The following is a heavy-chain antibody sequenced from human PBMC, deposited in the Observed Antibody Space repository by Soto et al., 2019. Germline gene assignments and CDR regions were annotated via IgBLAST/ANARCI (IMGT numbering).Heavy chain of an antibody. Sequence: PSETLSLTCTVSGGSISSCVYYWNWIRQPPGKGLEWIGYIYYSGDIYYSPSLKSRVTISLDTSKNQFSLNLNSVTDADTAVYYCASQAPPYCIVTRCYDWLDPWGQGTLVTVSS. J-gene: IGHJ5*02. CDR2: IYYSGDI. CDR3: ASQAPPYCIVTRCYDWLDP. V-gene: IGHV4-31*03. CDR1: GGSISSCVYY. D-gene: IGHD2-2*01.